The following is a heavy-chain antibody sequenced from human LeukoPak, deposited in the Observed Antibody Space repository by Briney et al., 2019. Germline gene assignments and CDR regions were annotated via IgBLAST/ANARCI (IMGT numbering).Heavy chain of an antibody. CDR3: AKDSLSIVAGGYLDS. D-gene: IGHD2-15*01. Sequence: GGSLRLSCAASGFNFDDYTMHWVRQGPGKGLEWVAVISWHGGSRYYADSVRGRFTISRDNSKKSVYLQMDSLRAEDTALYFCAKDSLSIVAGGYLDSWGQGTLVAVSS. J-gene: IGHJ4*02. V-gene: IGHV3-43*01. CDR2: ISWHGGSR. CDR1: GFNFDDYT.